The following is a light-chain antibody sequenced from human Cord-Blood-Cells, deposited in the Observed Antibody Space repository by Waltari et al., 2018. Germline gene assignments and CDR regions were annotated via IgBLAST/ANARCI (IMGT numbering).Light chain of an antibody. CDR1: SSNIGAGYD. V-gene: IGLV1-40*01. Sequence: QSVLTQPPSVSGAPGQRVTISCTGSSSNIGAGYDVHWYQQLPATAPKLLTYGNSNRPSGVPDRFSGSKSGTSASLAITGLQAEDEADYYCQSYDSSLSGVFGGGTKLTVL. CDR3: QSYDSSLSGV. J-gene: IGLJ3*02. CDR2: GNS.